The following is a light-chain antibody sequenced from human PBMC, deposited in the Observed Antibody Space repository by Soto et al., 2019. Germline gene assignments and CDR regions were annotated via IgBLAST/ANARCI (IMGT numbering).Light chain of an antibody. CDR2: AAS. CDR3: QQYGTFSRT. CDR1: QSISSY. V-gene: IGKV1-39*01. J-gene: IGKJ1*01. Sequence: DIQMTQSPSSLTASVGDRVTITCRASQSISSYLNWYQQKPGKAPKLLIYAASSLQSGVPSRFSGSGSGTDFTLTISRLEPEDFAVYYCQQYGTFSRTFGQGTKVEIK.